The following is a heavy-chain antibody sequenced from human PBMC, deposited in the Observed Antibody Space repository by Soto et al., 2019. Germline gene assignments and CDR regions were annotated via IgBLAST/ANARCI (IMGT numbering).Heavy chain of an antibody. J-gene: IGHJ4*02. D-gene: IGHD5-18*01. V-gene: IGHV4-59*08. CDR2: IYYSGST. Sequence: PSETLSLTCTVSGCSISTYYWSWIRQPPGKGLEWIGDIYYSGSTNYNPSLKSRVTISVDTSNNQFSLKLSSVTAADTAVYYCARGYGSCFDYWGQGTLVTVSS. CDR3: ARGYGSCFDY. CDR1: GCSISTYY.